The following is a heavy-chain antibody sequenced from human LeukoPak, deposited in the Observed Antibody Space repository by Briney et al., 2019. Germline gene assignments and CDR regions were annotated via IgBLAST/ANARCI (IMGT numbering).Heavy chain of an antibody. CDR3: ARDRPTGRSRGVVVQ. J-gene: IGHJ4*02. CDR2: ISSGGTYI. V-gene: IGHV3-21*01. D-gene: IGHD2-15*01. Sequence: GGSPRLSCAASGFTFDTYAMTWVRQAPGKGLEWVSSISSGGTYIYYAESLRGRSTISRDNTKNFLYLQLSTLRVEDTAVYYCARDRPTGRSRGVVVQWGQGTLVTVSS. CDR1: GFTFDTYA.